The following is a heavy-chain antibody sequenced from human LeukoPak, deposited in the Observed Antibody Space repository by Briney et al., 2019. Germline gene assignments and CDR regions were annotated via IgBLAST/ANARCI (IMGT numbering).Heavy chain of an antibody. J-gene: IGHJ4*02. D-gene: IGHD2-2*01. CDR3: ARRQGCSSTSCPPDS. CDR1: GYSFRSYW. CDR2: IYPDDSDT. V-gene: IGHV5-51*01. Sequence: GESLKISCKGSGYSFRSYWIGWVRQMPGKGLEWMGIIYPDDSDTRYSPSFQGQVTMSADKSINTAYLQWSSLKASDTAMYYCARRQGCSSTSCPPDSWGQGTLVTVSS.